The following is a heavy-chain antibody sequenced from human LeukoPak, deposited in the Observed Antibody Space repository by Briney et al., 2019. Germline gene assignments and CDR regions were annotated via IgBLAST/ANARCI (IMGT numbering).Heavy chain of an antibody. CDR1: GLTFGDYG. V-gene: IGHV3-49*04. CDR3: TRGDYYDSSGYYLLFDY. D-gene: IGHD3-22*01. J-gene: IGHJ4*02. Sequence: GRSLRLSCTASGLTFGDYGMSWVRQAPGEGLEWVGFIRSKPYGGTTEYAASVKGRFTISRDDSESIAYLQMNSLKTEDTAVYYCTRGDYYDSSGYYLLFDYWGQGTLVTVSS. CDR2: IRSKPYGGTT.